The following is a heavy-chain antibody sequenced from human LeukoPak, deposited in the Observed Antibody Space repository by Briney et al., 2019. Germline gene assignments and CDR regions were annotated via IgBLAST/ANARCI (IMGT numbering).Heavy chain of an antibody. CDR3: ARVPIVRRPGASGRYGSGAYGMDV. Sequence: PSETLSLTCAVYGGSFSGYYWSWIRQPPGKGLEWIGEINHSGSSNYSPSLKSRVSISVDTSKNQFSLKLSSVTAADTAVYYCARVPIVRRPGASGRYGSGAYGMDVWGQGTTVPVSS. J-gene: IGHJ6*02. V-gene: IGHV4-34*01. CDR2: INHSGSS. CDR1: GGSFSGYY. D-gene: IGHD3-10*01.